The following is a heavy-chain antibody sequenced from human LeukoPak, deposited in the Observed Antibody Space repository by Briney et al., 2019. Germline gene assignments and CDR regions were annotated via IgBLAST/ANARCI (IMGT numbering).Heavy chain of an antibody. J-gene: IGHJ1*01. CDR1: GFSFSSYA. CDR2: ISYDGTNK. D-gene: IGHD2-15*01. Sequence: GGPLRLSCAASGFSFSSYAMHWVRQAPGKGLEWVAVISYDGTNKYYADSVKGRFTISRDNSKNTLYLQMSSLRAEDTAVYYCVRTPYIVVVVAATTEYFQHWGQGTLVTVSS. CDR3: VRTPYIVVVVAATTEYFQH. V-gene: IGHV3-30*14.